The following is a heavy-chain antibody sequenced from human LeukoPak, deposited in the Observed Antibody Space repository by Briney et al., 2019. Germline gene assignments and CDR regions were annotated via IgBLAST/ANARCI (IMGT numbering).Heavy chain of an antibody. Sequence: GGSLRLSCAASGFTVSSNYMSWVRQAPGRGLEWVSAIYSGGSTYYADSVKGRFTISRDNSKNTLFLQMNSLRGGDTAVYYCASGTVTMVDYWGQGTLVTVSS. CDR1: GFTVSSNY. J-gene: IGHJ4*02. CDR2: IYSGGST. D-gene: IGHD3-10*01. CDR3: ASGTVTMVDY. V-gene: IGHV3-66*01.